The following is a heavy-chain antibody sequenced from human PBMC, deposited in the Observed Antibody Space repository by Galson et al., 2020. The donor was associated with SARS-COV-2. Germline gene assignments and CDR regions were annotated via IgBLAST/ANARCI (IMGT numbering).Heavy chain of an antibody. CDR2: IRSSSGTT. D-gene: IGHD1-1*01. J-gene: IGHJ4*02. Sequence: GGSLRLSCAASGFTFSSYTMNWVRQAPVKGLELVAYIRSSSGTTYYADSVKGRFTISRDNAKNSLYLQLNSLRVEDTAVYYGARERLEYWGQGTRVTVSS. CDR3: ARERLEY. V-gene: IGHV3-48*04. CDR1: GFTFSSYT.